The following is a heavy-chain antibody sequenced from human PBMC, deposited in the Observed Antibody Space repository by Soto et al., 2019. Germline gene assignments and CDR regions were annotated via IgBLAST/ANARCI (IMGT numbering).Heavy chain of an antibody. CDR3: ARAESAVVTGFDY. CDR2: VSPKSGGT. J-gene: IGHJ4*02. Sequence: ASVKVSCKASGFTFTGYYIHWIRQAPGQGLEWMGWVSPKSGGTNVAQRFQGSVSMSRDTSSRTAYMELNRPTSDDTAVYYCARAESAVVTGFDYWGQGTPVTVSS. D-gene: IGHD1-1*01. CDR1: GFTFTGYY. V-gene: IGHV1-2*04.